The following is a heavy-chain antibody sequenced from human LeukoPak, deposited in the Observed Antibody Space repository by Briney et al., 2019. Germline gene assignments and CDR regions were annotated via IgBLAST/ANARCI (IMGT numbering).Heavy chain of an antibody. CDR1: GYTFSGFA. CDR2: INTNTGNP. Sequence: ASVKVSCKASGYTFSGFAMNWVRQAPGQGLEWMGWINTNTGNPAYAQGFTGRFVFSLDTSVSTAYLQISSLKAEDTAVYYCARSEGNTVTRSRGPFDYWGQGTLVTVSS. V-gene: IGHV7-4-1*02. J-gene: IGHJ4*02. D-gene: IGHD4-11*01. CDR3: ARSEGNTVTRSRGPFDY.